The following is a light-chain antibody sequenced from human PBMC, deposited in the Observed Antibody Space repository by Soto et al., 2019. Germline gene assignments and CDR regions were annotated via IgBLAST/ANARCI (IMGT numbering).Light chain of an antibody. Sequence: EIVLTQSPGTLSVSPGERVALSCRASQSVGRNFLAWYQHKPGQAPRLLIHGASTRATGIPDRFSGSGSGTDFTLTISRLEPEDFAVFYCQQYAYSPLTFGGGTQVETK. CDR3: QQYAYSPLT. J-gene: IGKJ4*01. V-gene: IGKV3-20*01. CDR1: QSVGRNF. CDR2: GAS.